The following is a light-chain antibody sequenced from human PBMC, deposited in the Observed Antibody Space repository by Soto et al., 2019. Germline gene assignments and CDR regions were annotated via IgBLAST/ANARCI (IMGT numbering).Light chain of an antibody. J-gene: IGKJ2*01. Sequence: EIVLTQSPGTLSLSPGERATLSCRTSQNIDSSYLAWYQQKPGQAPRLLIYGASSRATGIPDRFSGSGSGTDFTLTISRLEPEDFAVYYCQQYGGSPYTFGQGTKLEIK. CDR3: QQYGGSPYT. CDR1: QNIDSSY. V-gene: IGKV3-20*01. CDR2: GAS.